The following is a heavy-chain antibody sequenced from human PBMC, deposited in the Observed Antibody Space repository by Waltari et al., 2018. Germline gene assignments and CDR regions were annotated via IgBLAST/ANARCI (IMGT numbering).Heavy chain of an antibody. V-gene: IGHV4-34*01. CDR2: INYSGST. Sequence: QVRLQQWGAGLLKPSETLSLTCGVYGAPFSGYYWPWIRPPPGKGLEWIGEINYSGSTNYNPSLKSRVIISVDTSKNQFSLKVNSVTAADTAVYYCARRLDAWGQGTLVTVSS. CDR3: ARRLDA. D-gene: IGHD6-19*01. J-gene: IGHJ5*02. CDR1: GAPFSGYY.